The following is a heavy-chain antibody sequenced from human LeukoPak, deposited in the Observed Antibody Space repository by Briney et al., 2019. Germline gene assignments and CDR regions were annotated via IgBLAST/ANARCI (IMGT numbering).Heavy chain of an antibody. V-gene: IGHV1-2*02. CDR2: INPNSGDT. J-gene: IGHJ3*02. CDR3: ARGSSVTGTVKSAFDI. D-gene: IGHD1-20*01. Sequence: ASVKVSCKASGYTFTGYYMQWVRQAPGQGLERMGWINPNSGDTKYAQKFQDRVTMTRDMSISTAYMEVSRLTSDDTAVYYCARGSSVTGTVKSAFDIWGQGTLVTVSS. CDR1: GYTFTGYY.